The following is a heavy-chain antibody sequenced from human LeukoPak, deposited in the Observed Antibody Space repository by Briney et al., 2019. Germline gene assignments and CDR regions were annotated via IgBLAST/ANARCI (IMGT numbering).Heavy chain of an antibody. V-gene: IGHV6-1*01. Sequence: SQTLSLTCAFSGDSVSSNSAAWNWIRQSPSRGLEWLGRTYYRSKWYNDYAVSVKSRITINPDTLKNQFSLQLKSVTPEDTAVYYCARDGDWGILAFDIWGKGTVVTISS. CDR3: ARDGDWGILAFDI. J-gene: IGHJ3*02. CDR1: GDSVSSNSAA. D-gene: IGHD3-16*01. CDR2: TYYRSKWYN.